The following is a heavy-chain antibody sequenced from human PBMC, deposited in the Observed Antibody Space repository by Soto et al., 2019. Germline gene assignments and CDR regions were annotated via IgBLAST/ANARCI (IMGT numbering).Heavy chain of an antibody. D-gene: IGHD2-15*01. CDR3: FGVLAATLDY. V-gene: IGHV4-39*01. Sequence: SETLSLTCSVSGGSIRNTNYHWGWIRQPPGKGLEWIGTLYYRGATDYNPSLKSRVTISVDTSKNQLSLNVTAVTAADTAVYYCFGVLAATLDYWGQGTLVT. CDR2: LYYRGAT. J-gene: IGHJ4*01. CDR1: GGSIRNTNYH.